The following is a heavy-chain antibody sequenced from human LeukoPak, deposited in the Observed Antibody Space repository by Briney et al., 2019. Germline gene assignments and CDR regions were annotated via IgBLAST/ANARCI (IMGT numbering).Heavy chain of an antibody. V-gene: IGHV4-59*08. CDR1: GDSISPYY. J-gene: IGHJ4*02. CDR3: ARHGQSTVLSHLDS. D-gene: IGHD5/OR15-5a*01. Sequence: SETLSLTCTVSGDSISPYYWSWIRQPPGKGLEWIGYISYSGTTNYNPYLKSRGNLPVHTPQNHFSLSLTSVTAADTAVYYCARHGQSTVLSHLDSWGQGTLVTVSS. CDR2: ISYSGTT.